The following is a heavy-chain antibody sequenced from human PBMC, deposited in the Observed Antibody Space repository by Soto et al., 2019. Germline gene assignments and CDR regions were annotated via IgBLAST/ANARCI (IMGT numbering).Heavy chain of an antibody. CDR3: AKTGRDYSDSPNDY. V-gene: IGHV4-59*01. CDR1: GDSINSYY. Sequence: SETLSLTCTVSGDSINSYYWSWIRQTPGKGLEWIGYIYYTGSTSYNPSLKSRVTISVDMSKNQFSLKLSSVTAADTAVYYCAKTGRDYSDSPNDYWGQGTRVTVS. D-gene: IGHD4-4*01. CDR2: IYYTGST. J-gene: IGHJ4*02.